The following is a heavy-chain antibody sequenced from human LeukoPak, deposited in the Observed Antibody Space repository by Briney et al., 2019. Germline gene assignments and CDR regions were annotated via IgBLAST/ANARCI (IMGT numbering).Heavy chain of an antibody. CDR2: ISYDGSNK. CDR3: ARGGRGSAAVVAPRSFDI. D-gene: IGHD3-22*01. J-gene: IGHJ3*02. CDR1: GFTFSSYA. Sequence: GGSLRLSCAASGFTFSSYAMHWVRQAPGKGLEWVAVISYDGSNKYYADSVKGRFIISRDISKNTLYLQMNSLRAEDSALYYCARGGRGSAAVVAPRSFDIWGQGTMVTVSS. V-gene: IGHV3-30*14.